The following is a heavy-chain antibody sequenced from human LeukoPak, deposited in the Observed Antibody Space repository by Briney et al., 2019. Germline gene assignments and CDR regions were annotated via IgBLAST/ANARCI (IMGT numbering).Heavy chain of an antibody. CDR3: ARDPLVVVIAYAFDI. CDR2: ISYDGSNK. V-gene: IGHV3-30*04. Sequence: GRSLRLSCAASGFTFSSYAMHWVRQAPGKGLEWVAVISYDGSNKYYADSVKGRFTISRDNSKNTLYLQMNSLRAEDTAVYYCARDPLVVVIAYAFDIWGQGTMVTVSS. D-gene: IGHD3-22*01. J-gene: IGHJ3*02. CDR1: GFTFSSYA.